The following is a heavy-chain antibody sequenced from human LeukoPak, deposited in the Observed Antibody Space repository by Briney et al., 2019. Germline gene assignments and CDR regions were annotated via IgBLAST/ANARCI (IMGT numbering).Heavy chain of an antibody. CDR3: TTDITMEY. CDR1: GDSIASIDW. V-gene: IGHV3-15*01. CDR2: IKSKTDGGTT. D-gene: IGHD3-10*01. Sequence: ETLSLTCAVSGDSIASIDWWSWVRQAPGKGLEWVGRIKSKTDGGTTDYAAPVKGRFTISRDDSKNTLYLQMNSLKTEDTAVYYCTTDITMEYWGQGTLVTVSS. J-gene: IGHJ4*02.